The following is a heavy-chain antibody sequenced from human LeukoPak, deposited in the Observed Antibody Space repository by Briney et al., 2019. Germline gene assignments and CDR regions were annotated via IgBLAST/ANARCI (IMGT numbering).Heavy chain of an antibody. CDR2: INHSGST. CDR1: GGSCSGCY. V-gene: IGHV4-34*01. D-gene: IGHD3-22*01. CDR3: ARITMIDPHDAFDI. Sequence: PSETLSLTCAVYGGSCSGCYWSWIRQPPGKGLEWIGEINHSGSTNYNPSLKSRVTISVDTSKNQFSLKLSSVTATDTAVYYCARITMIDPHDAFDIWGQGTMVTVSS. J-gene: IGHJ3*02.